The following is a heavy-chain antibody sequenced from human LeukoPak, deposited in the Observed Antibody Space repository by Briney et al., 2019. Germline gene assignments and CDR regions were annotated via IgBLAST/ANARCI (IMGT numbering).Heavy chain of an antibody. J-gene: IGHJ4*02. CDR3: ARETLRYFDWFPFDY. CDR1: GYTFTSYG. Sequence: ASVKVSCKASGYTFTSYGISWVRQAPGQGLEWMGWISAYNGNTNYAQKLQGRVTMTTDTSTSTAYMELRSLRSDDTAVYYCARETLRYFDWFPFDYWGQGTLVTVSS. CDR2: ISAYNGNT. D-gene: IGHD3-9*01. V-gene: IGHV1-18*01.